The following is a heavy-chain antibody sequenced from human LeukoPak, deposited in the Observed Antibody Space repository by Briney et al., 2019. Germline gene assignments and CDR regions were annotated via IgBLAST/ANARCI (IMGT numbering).Heavy chain of an antibody. CDR2: IYHSGST. CDR3: ARVGGYELNYYYYYYMDV. CDR1: GYSISSGYF. D-gene: IGHD5-12*01. V-gene: IGHV4-38-2*02. J-gene: IGHJ6*03. Sequence: KPSETLSLTCTVSGYSISSGYFWGWLRPPPGKGLEWIGSIYHSGSTYYNPSLKRRLTISVDTSKNQFYLKLNFVTAADTAVYYCARVGGYELNYYYYYYMDVWGKGTTVTVSS.